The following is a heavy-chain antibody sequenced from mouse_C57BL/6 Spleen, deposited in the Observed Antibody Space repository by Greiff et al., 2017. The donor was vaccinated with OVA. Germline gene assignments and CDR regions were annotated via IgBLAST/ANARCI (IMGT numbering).Heavy chain of an antibody. V-gene: IGHV1-76*01. Sequence: VQLQQSGAELVRPGASVKLSCKASGYTFTDYYINWVKQRPGQGLEWIARIYPGSGNTYYNEKFKGKATLTAEKSSSTAYMQLSSLTSEDSAVYFCARDDYDGSNAMDYWGQGTSVTVSS. CDR1: GYTFTDYY. J-gene: IGHJ4*01. CDR3: ARDDYDGSNAMDY. D-gene: IGHD2-4*01. CDR2: IYPGSGNT.